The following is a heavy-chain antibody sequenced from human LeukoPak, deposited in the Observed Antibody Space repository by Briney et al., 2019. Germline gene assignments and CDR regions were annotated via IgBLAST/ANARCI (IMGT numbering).Heavy chain of an antibody. J-gene: IGHJ4*02. CDR2: ISFDGRNR. CDR1: GFTFSSYA. Sequence: GGSLRLSCAASGFTFSSYAMHWVRQAPGKGLEWVALISFDGRNRYHADSVKGRFTISRDNSKNTLYVQMNSLRAEDTAVYYCVRPRGIAAAGIFGAFDYWGQGILVTVSS. V-gene: IGHV3-30*04. CDR3: VRPRGIAAAGIFGAFDY. D-gene: IGHD6-13*01.